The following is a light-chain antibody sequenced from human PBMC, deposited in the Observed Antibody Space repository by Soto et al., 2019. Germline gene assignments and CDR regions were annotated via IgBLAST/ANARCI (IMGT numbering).Light chain of an antibody. J-gene: IGLJ1*01. CDR1: SSDVGGYNY. Sequence: QSVLTQPGSVSGSPGQSITISCTGTSSDVGGYNYVSWYQQHPGKAPKLMSYEVSNRPSGVSNRFSVSKSGNPASLTISGLQAEDEADYYCSSYTSSSTYVFGTGTKVTVL. CDR3: SSYTSSSTYV. V-gene: IGLV2-14*01. CDR2: EVS.